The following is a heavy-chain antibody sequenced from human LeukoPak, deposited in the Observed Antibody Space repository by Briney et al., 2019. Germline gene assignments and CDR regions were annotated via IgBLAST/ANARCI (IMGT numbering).Heavy chain of an antibody. CDR3: ARYPAGSGRSDR. D-gene: IGHD3-10*01. CDR1: GDSVSSGGYH. J-gene: IGHJ5*02. CDR2: IVNSGSA. V-gene: IGHV4-61*08. Sequence: SETLSLTCTVSGDSVSSGGYHWSWIRQPPGKGLEWIGQIVNSGSANYNPSLKSRVTMSLDTSKNQFSLKVRSVTIADTAVYYCARYPAGSGRSDRWGQGTLVTVSS.